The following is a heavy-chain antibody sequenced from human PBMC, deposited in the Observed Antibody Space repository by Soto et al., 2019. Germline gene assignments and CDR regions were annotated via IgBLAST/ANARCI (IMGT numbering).Heavy chain of an antibody. CDR3: AKKGYYPSGRINLFDS. CDR1: GDSISSSTYH. Sequence: SETLSLTCTVSGDSISSSTYHWGWIRQPPGKGLEWIGSIYSGSTYYDPSLKSRVTISVDTSKNQFSLRLTSVTAADTAMYYCAKKGYYPSGRINLFDSWGQGTLVTVSS. D-gene: IGHD3-10*01. V-gene: IGHV4-39*07. J-gene: IGHJ4*02. CDR2: IYSGST.